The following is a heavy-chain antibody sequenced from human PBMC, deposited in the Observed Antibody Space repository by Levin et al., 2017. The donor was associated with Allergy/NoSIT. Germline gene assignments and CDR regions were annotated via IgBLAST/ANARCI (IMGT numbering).Heavy chain of an antibody. CDR3: ARIHPGSGSDFGVDYYYYMDV. Sequence: SGPTLVKPTQTLTLTCTFSGFSLSTSGMCVSWIRQPPGKALEWLARIDWDDDKYYSTSLKTRLTISKDTSKNQVVLTMTNMDPVDTATYYCARIHPGSGSDFGVDYYYYMDVWGKGTTVTVSS. D-gene: IGHD3-10*01. CDR2: IDWDDDK. V-gene: IGHV2-70*11. J-gene: IGHJ6*03. CDR1: GFSLSTSGMC.